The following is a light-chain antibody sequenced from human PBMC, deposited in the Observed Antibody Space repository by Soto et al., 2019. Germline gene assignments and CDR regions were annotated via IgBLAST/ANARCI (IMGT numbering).Light chain of an antibody. CDR2: GNT. CDR3: QSYDNSLSGVV. CDR1: SSNIGAGYD. J-gene: IGLJ2*01. Sequence: QLVLTQPPSVSGAPGQRVTISCTGSSSNIGAGYDVHWYQHLPGTAPKLLIYGNTNRPSGVPDRFSGSKSGTSASLAITGLQDEDEAEYYCQSYDNSLSGVVIGGVTKLTVL. V-gene: IGLV1-40*01.